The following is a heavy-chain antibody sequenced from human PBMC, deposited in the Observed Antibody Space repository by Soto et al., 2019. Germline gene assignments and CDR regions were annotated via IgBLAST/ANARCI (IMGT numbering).Heavy chain of an antibody. CDR3: ARDGIGGPAFRGFLDS. D-gene: IGHD2-15*01. J-gene: IGHJ4*02. Sequence: QVQLEQSGGGVVQPGGSLRLSCVVPGSIFIGYGIHWVRQAPGKGLEWVAVIWHDGSEIYYAYSVKGRFTISRDNSKNTLYLQMNSLRAEDKAVYYCARDGIGGPAFRGFLDSWGQGTLVIVS. CDR2: IWHDGSEI. CDR1: GSIFIGYG. V-gene: IGHV3-33*01.